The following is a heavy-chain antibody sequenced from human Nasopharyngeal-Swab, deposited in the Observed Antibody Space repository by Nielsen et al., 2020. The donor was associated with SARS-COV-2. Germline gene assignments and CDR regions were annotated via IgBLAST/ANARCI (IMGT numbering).Heavy chain of an antibody. CDR1: GGSISSGSYY. CDR3: ARGGKAGDYYYYYMDV. Sequence: SETLSLTCTVSGGSISSGSYYWSWIRQPAGKGLEWIGRIYTSGSTNYSPSLKSRVTILVDTSKNQFSLKLSSATAADTAVYYCARGGKAGDYYYYYMDVWGKGTTVTVSS. J-gene: IGHJ6*03. D-gene: IGHD6-19*01. CDR2: IYTSGST. V-gene: IGHV4-61*02.